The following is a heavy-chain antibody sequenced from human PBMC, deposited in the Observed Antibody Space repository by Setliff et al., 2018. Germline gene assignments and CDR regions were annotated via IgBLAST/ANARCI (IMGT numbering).Heavy chain of an antibody. CDR3: AREVYCSGGRCSGQMPAALGH. D-gene: IGHD2-15*01. Sequence: ASVKVSCKASGYTFKTYGVTWVRQAPRQGLEWMGWISPYNGNTNSAQKFQGRVTMTTDTSTGTAYMELKSLRYDDTAVYYCAREVYCSGGRCSGQMPAALGHWGTGTLVTVSS. V-gene: IGHV1-18*01. CDR1: GYTFKTYG. CDR2: ISPYNGNT. J-gene: IGHJ1*01.